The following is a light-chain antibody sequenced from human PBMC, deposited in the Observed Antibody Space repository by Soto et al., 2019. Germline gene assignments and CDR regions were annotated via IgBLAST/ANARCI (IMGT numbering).Light chain of an antibody. CDR3: SSYAGTHNLYL. CDR2: EVS. V-gene: IGLV2-8*01. Sequence: QSALTQPPSASGSPGQSVTISCTGTSSDVGAYNYVSWYQQHPGKAPKLMIYEVSKRPSGVPDRFSGSKSGNTASLTVSGLQAEDEADYYCSSYAGTHNLYLFGTGTKVTVL. CDR1: SSDVGAYNY. J-gene: IGLJ1*01.